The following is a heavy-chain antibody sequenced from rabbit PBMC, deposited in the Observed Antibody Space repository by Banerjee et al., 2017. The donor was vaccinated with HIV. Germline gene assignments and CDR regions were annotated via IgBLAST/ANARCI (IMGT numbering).Heavy chain of an antibody. CDR3: ARDTSSSFSSYGMDL. D-gene: IGHD1-1*01. J-gene: IGHJ6*01. CDR2: IEAGGSAFT. Sequence: QEQLVESGGGLVQPEGSLTLTCKASGVSFSDKDVMCWVRQAPGKGLEWIACIEAGGSAFTYFASWAKGRFTISKTSSTTVTLQMTSLTAADTATYFCARDTSSSFSSYGMDLWGPGTLVTVS. V-gene: IGHV1S45*01. CDR1: GVSFSDKDV.